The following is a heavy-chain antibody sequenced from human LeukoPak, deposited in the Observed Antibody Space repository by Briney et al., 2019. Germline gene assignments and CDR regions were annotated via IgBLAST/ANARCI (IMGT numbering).Heavy chain of an antibody. CDR3: AKVSGGGLYYDGMDV. V-gene: IGHV3-23*01. Sequence: GGSLRLSCAASGFTFSSYWMSWVRQAPGKGLEWVSVISGSGGTTYYADSVKGRFTISRDSSKNTLYLQMNSLRAEDTAVYYCAKVSGGGLYYDGMDVWGQGTTVTVSS. CDR2: ISGSGGTT. J-gene: IGHJ6*02. CDR1: GFTFSSYW. D-gene: IGHD1-14*01.